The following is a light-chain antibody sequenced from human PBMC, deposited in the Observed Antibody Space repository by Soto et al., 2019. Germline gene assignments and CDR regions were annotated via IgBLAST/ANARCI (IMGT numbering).Light chain of an antibody. CDR1: TSDLGGYNY. CDR2: EVS. J-gene: IGLJ1*01. CDR3: FSYTTSSAPYV. Sequence: QSALTQPSYVSGSPGQSITISCTGTTSDLGGYNYVSWYQQHPGKAPKLLIYEVSNRPSGVSNRFSGSKYGNTASLTISGLQAEDEAAYYCFSYTTSSAPYVFGTGTKVTVL. V-gene: IGLV2-14*01.